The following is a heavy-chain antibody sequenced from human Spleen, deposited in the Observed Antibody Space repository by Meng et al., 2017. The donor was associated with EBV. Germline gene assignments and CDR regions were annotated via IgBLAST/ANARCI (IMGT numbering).Heavy chain of an antibody. D-gene: IGHD5-24*01. CDR3: AREMAGIIDY. CDR2: IYYSGST. J-gene: IGHJ4*02. CDR1: DGSISSGGFY. V-gene: IGHV4-30-4*01. Sequence: QVQLQESGPGLVKPSQTLSLHCAVADGSISSGGFYWSWVRQPPGKGLEWIGYIYYSGSTYYNPSLKSRVTISVDTSKNQFSLKLSSVTAADTAVYYCAREMAGIIDYWGQGTLVTVSS.